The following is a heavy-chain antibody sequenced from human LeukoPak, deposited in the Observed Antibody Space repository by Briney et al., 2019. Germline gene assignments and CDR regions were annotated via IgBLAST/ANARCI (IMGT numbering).Heavy chain of an antibody. J-gene: IGHJ6*02. CDR2: ISGSGNSI. CDR1: GFTFSSYV. CDR3: AKAATYYDISTDLYYYYGMDV. V-gene: IGHV3-23*01. Sequence: GGSLRLSCAASGFTFSSYVMSWVRQAPGKGLEWVSAISGSGNSIYYADSVKGRFTISRDNSKNTLYLQMNSLGAEDTAVYYCAKAATYYDISTDLYYYYGMDVWGQGTTVTVSS. D-gene: IGHD3-9*01.